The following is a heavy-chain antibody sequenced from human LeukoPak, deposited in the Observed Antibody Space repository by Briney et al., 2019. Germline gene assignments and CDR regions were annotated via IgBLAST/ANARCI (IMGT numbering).Heavy chain of an antibody. D-gene: IGHD3-22*01. J-gene: IGHJ3*02. CDR2: ISGSGGST. Sequence: GGSLRLSCAASGFTFSSYAMSWVRQAPGKGLEWVSAISGSGGSTYYADSVKGRFTISRENAKNSLYLQMNSLRAGDTAVYYCARAAPPHYYDSSGYFHDAFDIWGQGTMVTVSS. V-gene: IGHV3-23*01. CDR1: GFTFSSYA. CDR3: ARAAPPHYYDSSGYFHDAFDI.